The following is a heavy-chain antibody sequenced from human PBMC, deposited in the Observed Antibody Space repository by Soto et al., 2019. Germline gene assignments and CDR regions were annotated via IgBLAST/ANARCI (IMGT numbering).Heavy chain of an antibody. J-gene: IGHJ6*02. CDR3: ARSQGSCTSLEIYYYYSYGMDV. D-gene: IGHD2-2*01. CDR1: GGTFSSYA. Sequence: QVQLVQSGAEVKKPGSSVKVSCKASGGTFSSYAISWVRQAPGQELEWLGGIIPISGTANYAPKFQGRVTTTADESTSTAYMELSSLRSEDTAVYYCARSQGSCTSLEIYYYYSYGMDVWGQGTKVTVSS. V-gene: IGHV1-69*01. CDR2: IIPISGTA.